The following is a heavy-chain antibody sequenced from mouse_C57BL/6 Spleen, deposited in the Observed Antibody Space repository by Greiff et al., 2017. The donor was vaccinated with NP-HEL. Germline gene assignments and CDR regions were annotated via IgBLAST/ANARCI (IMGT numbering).Heavy chain of an antibody. CDR3: AIMFPYYGSSPYSAMYY. Sequence: VQLQQPGAELVKPGASVKLSCKASGYTFTSYWMHWVKQRPGQGLEWIGMIHPNSGSTNYNEKFKSKATLTVDKSSSTAYMQLSSLTSEDSAVYYCAIMFPYYGSSPYSAMYYWGQGTSVTVSS. V-gene: IGHV1-64*01. J-gene: IGHJ4*01. CDR1: GYTFTSYW. D-gene: IGHD1-1*01. CDR2: IHPNSGST.